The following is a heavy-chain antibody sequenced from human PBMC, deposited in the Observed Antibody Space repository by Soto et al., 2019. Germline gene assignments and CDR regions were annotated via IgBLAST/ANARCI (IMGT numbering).Heavy chain of an antibody. CDR2: IYHSGNI. CDR3: ARIPSP. Sequence: PSETLSLTCTVSGRSISSVNYYWSWIRQPPGKGLEWIGYIYHSGNIYYNPSLKSRVTISVDRSKNQFSLKLSSVTAADTAVYYCARIPSPWGQGTLVTVSS. J-gene: IGHJ5*02. V-gene: IGHV4-30-2*01. CDR1: GRSISSVNYY. D-gene: IGHD2-21*01.